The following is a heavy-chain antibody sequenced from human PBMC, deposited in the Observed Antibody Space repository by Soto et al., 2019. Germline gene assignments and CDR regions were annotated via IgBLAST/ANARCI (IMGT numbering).Heavy chain of an antibody. V-gene: IGHV3-53*04. CDR3: ARDLRGGDSSSWYGYYYYMDV. J-gene: IGHJ6*03. Sequence: EVQLVESGGGLVQPGGSLRLSCAASGFTVSSNYMSWVRQAPGKGLEWVSVIYSGGSTYYADSVKGRFTISRHNSKNTLYLQMNSLRAEDTAVYYCARDLRGGDSSSWYGYYYYMDVWGKGTTVTVSS. D-gene: IGHD6-13*01. CDR2: IYSGGST. CDR1: GFTVSSNY.